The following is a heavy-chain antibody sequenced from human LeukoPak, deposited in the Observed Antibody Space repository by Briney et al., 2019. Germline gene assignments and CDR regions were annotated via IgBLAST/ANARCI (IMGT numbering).Heavy chain of an antibody. Sequence: GGSPRLSCAASGFTFSSYWMSWVRQAPGKGLEWVANIKQDGSEKYYVDSVKGRFTISRDNAKNSLYLQMNSLRVEDMAVYYCARGVIGYRDAFDIWGQGAMVTVSS. CDR2: IKQDGSEK. V-gene: IGHV3-7*03. J-gene: IGHJ3*02. CDR3: ARGVIGYRDAFDI. CDR1: GFTFSSYW. D-gene: IGHD5-12*01.